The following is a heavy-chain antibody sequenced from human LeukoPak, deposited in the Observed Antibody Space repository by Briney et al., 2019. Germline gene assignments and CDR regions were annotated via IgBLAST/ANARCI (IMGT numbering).Heavy chain of an antibody. CDR3: ARSSNSWSFDY. V-gene: IGHV1-69*04. Sequence: ASVKVSCKASGGTFSSYAISWVRQAPGQGLEWMGRIIPILGIANYAQKFQGRVTITADKSTSTAYMELSSLRSEDTAVYYCARSSNSWSFDYWGQGTLVTVSS. D-gene: IGHD2-2*01. CDR2: IIPILGIA. CDR1: GGTFSSYA. J-gene: IGHJ4*02.